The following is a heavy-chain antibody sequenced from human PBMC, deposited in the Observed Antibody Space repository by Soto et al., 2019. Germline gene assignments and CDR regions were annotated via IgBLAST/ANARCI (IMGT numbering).Heavy chain of an antibody. D-gene: IGHD2-2*02. J-gene: IGHJ4*02. CDR2: ISYDGSNK. Sequence: GGSLRLSCAASGFTFSSYGMHWVRQAPGKGLEWVAVISYDGSNKYYADSVKGRFTISRDNSKNTLYLQMNSLRAEDTAVYYCAKDLVCSSTSCYNFDYWGQGTLVTVSS. CDR3: AKDLVCSSTSCYNFDY. CDR1: GFTFSSYG. V-gene: IGHV3-30*18.